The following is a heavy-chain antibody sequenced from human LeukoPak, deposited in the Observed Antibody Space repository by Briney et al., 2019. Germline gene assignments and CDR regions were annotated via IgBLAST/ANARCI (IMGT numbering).Heavy chain of an antibody. CDR2: INAGNGNT. Sequence: GASVKVSCKASGYTFTSYAMHWVRQAPGQRLEWMGWINAGNGNTKYSQKFQGRVTITRDTSASTAYMELSSLRSEDTAVYYCARSITMVRGVPLGYWGQGTLVTVSS. D-gene: IGHD3-10*01. V-gene: IGHV1-3*01. CDR3: ARSITMVRGVPLGY. CDR1: GYTFTSYA. J-gene: IGHJ4*02.